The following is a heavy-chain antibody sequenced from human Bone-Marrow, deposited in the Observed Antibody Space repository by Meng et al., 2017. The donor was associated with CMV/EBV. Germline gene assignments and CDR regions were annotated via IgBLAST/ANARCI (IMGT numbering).Heavy chain of an antibody. CDR3: ARDRELGY. Sequence: VQLQWSGPVLGKPSETLSLTCSVPHVAISIYFWNWIRQSPGKGLEWIGHIYDGGSTNYNPSLESRVTISVDTSKNQFSLKLSSVTAADTAVYYCARDRELGYWGQGTLVTVSS. CDR1: HVAISIYF. J-gene: IGHJ4*02. CDR2: IYDGGST. D-gene: IGHD7-27*01. V-gene: IGHV4-59*01.